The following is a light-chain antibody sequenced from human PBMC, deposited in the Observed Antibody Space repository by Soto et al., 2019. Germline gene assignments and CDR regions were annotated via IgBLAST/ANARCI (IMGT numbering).Light chain of an antibody. V-gene: IGKV3-20*01. CDR3: HQYGSTPPT. CDR2: GAS. CDR1: ESVNNNL. Sequence: EIVLTQSPGTLSLSPGERATLSCRASESVNNNLLAWYQRKPGQAPRLLIYGASYRAPDIPYRFSGSGSGTDFTLTIARLEAEDFAVYICHQYGSTPPTFGLGTKVEI. J-gene: IGKJ1*01.